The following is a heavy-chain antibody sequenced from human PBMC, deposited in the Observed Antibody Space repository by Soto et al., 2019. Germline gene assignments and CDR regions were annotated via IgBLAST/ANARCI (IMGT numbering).Heavy chain of an antibody. D-gene: IGHD3-3*01. Sequence: ASVKVSCKASGYTFTSYGISWVRQAPGQGLEWMGWISAYNGNTNYAQKLQGRVTMTTDTSTSTAYMELRSLRSDDTAVYYCARGLRGSYDLWSGYAEIEYYFDYWGQGTLVTVSS. CDR3: ARGLRGSYDLWSGYAEIEYYFDY. V-gene: IGHV1-18*01. J-gene: IGHJ4*02. CDR2: ISAYNGNT. CDR1: GYTFTSYG.